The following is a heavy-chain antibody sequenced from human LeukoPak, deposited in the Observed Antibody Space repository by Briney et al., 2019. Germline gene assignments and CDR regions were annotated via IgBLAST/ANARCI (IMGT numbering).Heavy chain of an antibody. Sequence: QPGGSLRLSCAASGFTFSSYAMSWVRQAPGKGLEWVSSISGSGDSTYYADSVKGRFTISRDNTKNTLYLQMNSLKAEDTALYYCAKDSVVIPAGWFDPWGQGTLVTVSS. CDR1: GFTFSSYA. CDR3: AKDSVVIPAGWFDP. V-gene: IGHV3-23*01. CDR2: ISGSGDST. D-gene: IGHD2-2*01. J-gene: IGHJ5*02.